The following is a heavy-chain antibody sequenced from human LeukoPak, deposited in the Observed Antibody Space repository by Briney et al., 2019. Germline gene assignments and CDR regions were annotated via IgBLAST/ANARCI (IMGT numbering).Heavy chain of an antibody. CDR1: GFTFSGYA. Sequence: PGGSLRLSCAVSGFTFSGYAMHWVRQASGKGLEWVGRIKSKANSYAKAYAASVKVRFTISRDDSKNTAYLQMNSRKTEYTAVYYCTRLMGLDAFDIWGQGTMVTVSS. D-gene: IGHD2-8*01. CDR2: IKSKANSYAK. V-gene: IGHV3-73*01. CDR3: TRLMGLDAFDI. J-gene: IGHJ3*02.